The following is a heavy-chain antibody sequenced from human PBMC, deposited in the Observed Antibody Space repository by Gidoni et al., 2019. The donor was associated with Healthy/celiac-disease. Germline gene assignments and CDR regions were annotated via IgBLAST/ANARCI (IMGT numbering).Heavy chain of an antibody. Sequence: QLQLQESGPGLVKPSETLSLTCTVSGGSISSSSYSWGWIRQPPGKGLEWIGSIYYSGSTYYNPSLKSRVTISVDTSKNQFSLKLSSVTAADTAVYYCASQLQKDIVVVVAATIRAFDIWGQGTMVTVSS. D-gene: IGHD2-15*01. CDR3: ASQLQKDIVVVVAATIRAFDI. CDR1: GGSISSSSYS. J-gene: IGHJ3*02. CDR2: IYYSGST. V-gene: IGHV4-39*01.